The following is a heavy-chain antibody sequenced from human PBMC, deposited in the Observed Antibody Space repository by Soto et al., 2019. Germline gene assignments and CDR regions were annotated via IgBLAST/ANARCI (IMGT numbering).Heavy chain of an antibody. CDR3: ARAPRGRDGMEV. CDR2: ISSSSSYT. Sequence: GGSLRLSCASSVFTFSDYYMSWIRQSPGKWLEWVSYISSSSSYTNYADSVKGRFTISRDNAKNSLYLQMNSLRAEDTAVYYCARAPRGRDGMEVWGQATTVIVSS. D-gene: IGHD5-12*01. J-gene: IGHJ6*01. CDR1: VFTFSDYY. V-gene: IGHV3-11*06.